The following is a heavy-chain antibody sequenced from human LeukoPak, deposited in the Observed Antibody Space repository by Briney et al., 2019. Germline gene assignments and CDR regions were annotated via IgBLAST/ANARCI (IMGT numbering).Heavy chain of an antibody. CDR1: GYSISSGYY. CDR3: ARAPYDDYGDYSPFDY. D-gene: IGHD4-17*01. Sequence: SETLSLTCTVSGYSISSGYYWGWIRQPPGKGLEWIGRIYTSGSTNYNPSLKSRVTMSVDTSKNQFSLKLSSVTAADTAVYYCARAPYDDYGDYSPFDYWGQGTLVTVSP. J-gene: IGHJ4*02. CDR2: IYTSGST. V-gene: IGHV4-38-2*02.